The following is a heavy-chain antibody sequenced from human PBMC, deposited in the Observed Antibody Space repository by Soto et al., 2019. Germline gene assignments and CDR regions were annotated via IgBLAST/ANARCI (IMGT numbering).Heavy chain of an antibody. J-gene: IGHJ3*02. CDR2: IIPIFGTA. Sequence: VKVSCKASGGTFSSYAISWVRQAPGQGLEWMGGIIPIFGTANYAQKFQGRVTITADESTSTAYMELSSLRSEDTAVYYCARDIPSDSSGYYPDAFDIWGQGTMVTVSS. D-gene: IGHD3-22*01. CDR1: GGTFSSYA. CDR3: ARDIPSDSSGYYPDAFDI. V-gene: IGHV1-69*13.